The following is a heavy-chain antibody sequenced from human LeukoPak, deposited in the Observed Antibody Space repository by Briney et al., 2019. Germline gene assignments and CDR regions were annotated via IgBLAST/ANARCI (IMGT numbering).Heavy chain of an antibody. CDR1: GFTFSSYA. V-gene: IGHV3-30*04. J-gene: IGHJ3*02. CDR2: ISYDGSNK. CDR3: ARDRQYYDSSGYYYGDAFDI. D-gene: IGHD3-22*01. Sequence: PGGSLRLSCAASGFTFSSYAMHWVRQAPGKGLEWVAVISYDGSNKYYADSVKGRFTISRDNSKNTLYLQMNSLRAEDTAVYYCARDRQYYDSSGYYYGDAFDIWGQGTMVTVSS.